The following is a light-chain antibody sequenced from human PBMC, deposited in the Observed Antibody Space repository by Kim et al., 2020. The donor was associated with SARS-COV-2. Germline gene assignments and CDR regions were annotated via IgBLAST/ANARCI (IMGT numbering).Light chain of an antibody. CDR1: QSIGTR. Sequence: IQMTQSPSSLAATVGDRITIAGRASQSIGTRLNWYQQRPGKAPKLLIYAASSLQSGVPSRFSGTGSGTDFTLTISSLQPEDFATYYCQQSYSTLWLSFGGGTKVDIK. CDR2: AAS. CDR3: QQSYSTLWLS. V-gene: IGKV1-39*01. J-gene: IGKJ4*01.